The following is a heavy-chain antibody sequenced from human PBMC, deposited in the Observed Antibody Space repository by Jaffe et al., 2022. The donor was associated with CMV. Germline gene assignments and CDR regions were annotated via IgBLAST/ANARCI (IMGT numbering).Heavy chain of an antibody. Sequence: EVQLVESGGGLVQPGRSLRLSCTASGFTFGDYAMSWVRQAPGKGLEWVGFIRSKAYGGTTEYAASVKGRFTISRDDSKSIAYLQMNSLKTEDTAVYYCTKVQLEPQSPYYYYYYMDVWGKGTTVTVSS. CDR2: IRSKAYGGTT. D-gene: IGHD1-1*01. J-gene: IGHJ6*03. V-gene: IGHV3-49*04. CDR3: TKVQLEPQSPYYYYYYMDV. CDR1: GFTFGDYA.